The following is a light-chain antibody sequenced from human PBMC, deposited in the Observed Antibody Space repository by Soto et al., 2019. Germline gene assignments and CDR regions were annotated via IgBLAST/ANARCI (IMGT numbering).Light chain of an antibody. J-gene: IGLJ1*01. Sequence: QSALTQPASVSGSPGQSITVSCTGTSSDGGGYNYVSWYQQHPGKAPKFMIYDVSSQPSGVSNRFSGSKSGNTASLTISGLQAEDEADYYCCSYTTSNTRQIVFGTGTKLTVL. CDR1: SSDGGGYNY. V-gene: IGLV2-14*03. CDR3: CSYTTSNTRQIV. CDR2: DVS.